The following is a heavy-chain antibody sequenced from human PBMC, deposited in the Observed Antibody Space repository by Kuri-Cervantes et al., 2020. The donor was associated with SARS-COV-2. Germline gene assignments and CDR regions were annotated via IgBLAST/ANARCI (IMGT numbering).Heavy chain of an antibody. CDR3: ARNRTILDYFDY. J-gene: IGHJ4*02. Sequence: GESLKISCVASGFTFSSYWMHWVRQAPGKGLVWFSRINSEGSSASYADSVKGRFTISRDNAKNTLYLQMNSLRAEYTAVYYCARNRTILDYFDYWGQGTLVTVSS. CDR2: INSEGSSA. CDR1: GFTFSSYW. D-gene: IGHD3-9*01. V-gene: IGHV3-74*01.